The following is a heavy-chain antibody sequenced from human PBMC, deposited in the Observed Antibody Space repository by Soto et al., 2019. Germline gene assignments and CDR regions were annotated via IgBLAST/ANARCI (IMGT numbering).Heavy chain of an antibody. D-gene: IGHD5-12*01. J-gene: IGHJ4*02. CDR1: GGTFSSYA. V-gene: IGHV1-69*01. CDR3: VHRRDGYNSAFFDY. CDR2: IIRIFHTP. Sequence: VQLVQSGAEVKKPGSSVKVSCKASGGTFSSYAFSWVRQAPGQGLEWMGGIIRIFHTPTYAQKFQGRVTITADESTSTAYMELISLRSDDTAVYYCVHRRDGYNSAFFDYWGQGTLVTVSS.